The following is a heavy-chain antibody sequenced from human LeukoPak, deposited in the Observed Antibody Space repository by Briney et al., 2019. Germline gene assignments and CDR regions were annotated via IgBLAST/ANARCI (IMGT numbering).Heavy chain of an antibody. CDR3: ANHLGDGYNTGLDY. CDR1: GFTFSSYG. J-gene: IGHJ4*02. D-gene: IGHD5-24*01. V-gene: IGHV3-30*18. CDR2: ISYDGSNK. Sequence: PGGSLRLSCAASGFTFSSYGMHWVRQAPGQGLEWVAVISYDGSNKYYADSVKGRFTISRDNSKNTLYLQMNSLRAEDTAVYYCANHLGDGYNTGLDYWGQGTLVTVSS.